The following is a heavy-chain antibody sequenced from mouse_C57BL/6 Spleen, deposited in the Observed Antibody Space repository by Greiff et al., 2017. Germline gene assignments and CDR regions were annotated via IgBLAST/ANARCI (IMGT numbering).Heavy chain of an antibody. CDR1: GYTFTDYY. J-gene: IGHJ4*01. D-gene: IGHD1-1*01. CDR3: ARTVVAPPYAMDY. Sequence: VKLMESGAELVKPGASVKISCKASGYTFTDYYINWVKQRPGQGLEWIGKIGPGSGSTYYNEKFKGKATLTADKSSSTAYMQLSSLPSEDSAVYFCARTVVAPPYAMDYWGQGTSVTVSS. V-gene: IGHV1-77*01. CDR2: IGPGSGST.